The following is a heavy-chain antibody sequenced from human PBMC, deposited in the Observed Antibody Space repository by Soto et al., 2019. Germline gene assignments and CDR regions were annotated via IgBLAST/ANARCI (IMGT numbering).Heavy chain of an antibody. Sequence: HPGGSLRLSCAASGFTFSSYWMHWVRQAPGKGLVWVSRINSDGSSTSYADSVKGRFTISRDNAKTTLYLQMNSLRAEDTAVYYCASVTSPSVLRYFDWLFHRYYYYGMDVWGQGTTVTVSS. J-gene: IGHJ6*02. CDR1: GFTFSSYW. D-gene: IGHD3-9*01. CDR3: ASVTSPSVLRYFDWLFHRYYYYGMDV. V-gene: IGHV3-74*01. CDR2: INSDGSST.